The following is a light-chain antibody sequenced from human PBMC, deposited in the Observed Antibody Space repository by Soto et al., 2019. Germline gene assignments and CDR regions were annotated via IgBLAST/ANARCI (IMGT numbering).Light chain of an antibody. CDR3: QQRSDWLAIT. V-gene: IGKV3-11*01. Sequence: PGERATLSCRASQSVNSDLAWYQQKPGQAPRLLIYDASSRATGIPARFSGSGSGTDFTLTISSLEPEDFAVYYCQQRSDWLAITFGQGTRLEIK. CDR1: QSVNSD. J-gene: IGKJ5*01. CDR2: DAS.